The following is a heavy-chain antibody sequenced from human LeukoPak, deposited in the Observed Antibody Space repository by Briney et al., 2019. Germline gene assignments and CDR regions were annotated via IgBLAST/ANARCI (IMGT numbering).Heavy chain of an antibody. V-gene: IGHV3-21*06. CDR2: ISTRSSYI. Sequence: GGSLRLSCAASGFTFSSYSMNWVRQAPGKGLEWVPSISTRSSYIYYADPVKGRFTISRDNARNSLYLQMNSLRADDTAVYYCAARDSYGSGSYPVDYWGQGTLVTVSS. D-gene: IGHD3-10*01. CDR3: AARDSYGSGSYPVDY. CDR1: GFTFSSYS. J-gene: IGHJ4*02.